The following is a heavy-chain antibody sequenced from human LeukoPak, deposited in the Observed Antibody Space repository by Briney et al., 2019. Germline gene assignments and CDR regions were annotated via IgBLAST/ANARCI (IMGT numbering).Heavy chain of an antibody. CDR2: MSSSGSTI. Sequence: GGSLRLSCAASGFTFSTYSMNWVRQAPGKGLEWVSSMSSSGSTIYYADSVKGRFTISRDNAKNSLYLQMNSLRAEDTAVYYCARVDCSSTSCYEFDYWGQGTLVTVSS. V-gene: IGHV3-48*04. J-gene: IGHJ4*02. CDR3: ARVDCSSTSCYEFDY. CDR1: GFTFSTYS. D-gene: IGHD2-2*01.